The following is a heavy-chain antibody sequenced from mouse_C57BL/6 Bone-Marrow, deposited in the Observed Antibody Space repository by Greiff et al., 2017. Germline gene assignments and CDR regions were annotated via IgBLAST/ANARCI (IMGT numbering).Heavy chain of an antibody. V-gene: IGHV5-4*01. CDR2: ISDGGSYT. CDR3: ARASLITTPFDY. D-gene: IGHD1-1*01. Sequence: EVQRVESGGGLVKPGGSLKLSCAASGFTFSSYAMSWVRQTPKKRLEWVATISDGGSYTYYPDNVKGRFTISRDNAKNNLYLQMSHLKSEDTAMYYCARASLITTPFDYWGQGTTLTVSS. CDR1: GFTFSSYA. J-gene: IGHJ2*01.